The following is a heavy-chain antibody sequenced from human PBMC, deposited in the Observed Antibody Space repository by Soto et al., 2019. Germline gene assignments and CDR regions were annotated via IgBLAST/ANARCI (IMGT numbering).Heavy chain of an antibody. CDR2: IIPSFGTA. CDR1: GGTFSSYA. J-gene: IGHJ6*02. CDR3: ASPLREAVAGTKYYYYGMAV. D-gene: IGHD6-19*01. Sequence: ASVKVSCKASGGTFSSYAISWVRQAPGQGLEWMGGIIPSFGTANYAQKFQGRVTITADESTSTAYVELSSLRSEDTAVYYCASPLREAVAGTKYYYYGMAVWAQGTTVTGSS. V-gene: IGHV1-69*13.